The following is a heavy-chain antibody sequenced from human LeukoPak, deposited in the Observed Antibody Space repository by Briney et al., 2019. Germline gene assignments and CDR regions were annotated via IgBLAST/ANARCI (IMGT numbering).Heavy chain of an antibody. CDR1: GFTFGDYA. J-gene: IGHJ4*02. Sequence: GGSLRLSCTASGFTFGDYAMSWVRQAPGKGLEWVGFIRSKAYGGTTEYAASVKGRFTISRDDSKSIAYLQMNSLKTEDTAVYYCTRARERDGYFLDYWGQGTLVTVSS. V-gene: IGHV3-49*04. CDR2: IRSKAYGGTT. D-gene: IGHD5-24*01. CDR3: TRARERDGYFLDY.